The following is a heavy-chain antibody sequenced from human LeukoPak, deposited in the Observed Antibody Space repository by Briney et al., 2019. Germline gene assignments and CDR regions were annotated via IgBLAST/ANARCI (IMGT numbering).Heavy chain of an antibody. J-gene: IGHJ4*02. CDR2: IYPGDSDT. CDR1: GYSFTTNW. Sequence: GESLKISCKGSGYSFTTNWIAWVRQMPGKGLEWMGIIYPGDSDTRYSPSFQGQVTISADKSISTAYLQWSSLTASDTAMYYCARQDGGWYSGAEDWGQGTLVTVSS. D-gene: IGHD6-19*01. CDR3: ARQDGGWYSGAED. V-gene: IGHV5-51*01.